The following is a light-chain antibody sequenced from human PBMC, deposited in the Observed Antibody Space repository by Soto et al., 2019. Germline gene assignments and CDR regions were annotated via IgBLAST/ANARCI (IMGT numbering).Light chain of an antibody. CDR2: DAS. J-gene: IGKJ2*01. V-gene: IGKV3-11*01. Sequence: EIVLTQSPATLSLSPGDRATLSCRASQSVSRYLAWYRQKPGQAPRLLIYDASNRATGIPARFGGSGSGTDFTLTISSLEPEDFAVYYCQQRSNWPRTFGQGTKLEIK. CDR3: QQRSNWPRT. CDR1: QSVSRY.